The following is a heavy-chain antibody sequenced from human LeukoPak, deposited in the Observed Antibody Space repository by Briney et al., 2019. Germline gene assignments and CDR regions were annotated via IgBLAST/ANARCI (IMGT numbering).Heavy chain of an antibody. CDR2: VDPNSGGT. J-gene: IGHJ4*02. D-gene: IGHD3-22*01. CDR1: GYKFIDHY. Sequence: ASVKVSCKTSGYKFIDHYMQWVRQAPGQGLEWMGWVDPNSGGTKYAQKFQGRVTLTRDVSISTVYMEVTRLRSDDTAVYYCARSWYHYDGNGYYIFESWGQGTLVTVSS. CDR3: ARSWYHYDGNGYYIFES. V-gene: IGHV1-2*02.